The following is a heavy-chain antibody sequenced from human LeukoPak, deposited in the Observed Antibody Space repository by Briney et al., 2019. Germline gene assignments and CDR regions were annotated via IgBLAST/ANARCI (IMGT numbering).Heavy chain of an antibody. J-gene: IGHJ4*02. CDR2: IWNDGSNK. D-gene: IGHD3-10*01. CDR1: GFTFSTYG. CDR3: ARASGPFDY. V-gene: IGHV3-33*01. Sequence: PGRSLRLSCAASGFTFSTYGMHWVRQAPGKGLEGVAVIWNDGSNKYYADSVKGRLTISRDNSKSTLYLQMNSLRAEDTAVYSCARASGPFDYWGQGTLVTVSS.